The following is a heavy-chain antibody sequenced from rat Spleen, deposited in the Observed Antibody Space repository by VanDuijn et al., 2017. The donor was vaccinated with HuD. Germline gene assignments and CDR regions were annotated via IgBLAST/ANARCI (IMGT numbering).Heavy chain of an antibody. V-gene: IGHV2-72*01. CDR3: TRDPPGSSGVMDA. CDR1: GFSLGSNG. Sequence: QVQLKESGPGLVQPSQTLSLTCTVSGFSLGSNGVGWVRQPLGKGLMWMGTIWAGGSTNYNSAVQSRLSINRDTSKSQVFLKMDSLQTDDTGTYYCTRDPPGSSGVMDAWGQGASVTVSS. J-gene: IGHJ4*01. D-gene: IGHD5-1*01. CDR2: IWAGGST.